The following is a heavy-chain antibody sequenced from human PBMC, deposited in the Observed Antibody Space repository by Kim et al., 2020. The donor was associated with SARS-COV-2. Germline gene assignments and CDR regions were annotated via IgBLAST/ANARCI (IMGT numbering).Heavy chain of an antibody. Sequence: GGSLRLSCAASGFSFSDYYMSWIRQAPGKGLEWVAYINSDGSSIKYADSVNGRFTISRDNATKSLSLQMNSLTPEDTAVYYCVREPSYWRQGTLVTVSS. CDR1: GFSFSDYY. J-gene: IGHJ4*02. CDR3: VREPSY. V-gene: IGHV3-11*01. CDR2: INSDGSSI.